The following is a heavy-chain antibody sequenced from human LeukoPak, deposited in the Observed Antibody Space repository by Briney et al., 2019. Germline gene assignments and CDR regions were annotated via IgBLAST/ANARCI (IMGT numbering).Heavy chain of an antibody. CDR2: ISWNSGTI. Sequence: SRSLRLSCAACGFTFEDYAMHRVRQAPRRGPEWVSGISWNSGTIGYEDSVKGRFTISRDNATNSLYLQMNSLTAEDTALYYCAKSWSGYYSYYFDYWGQGTLVTVSS. CDR1: GFTFEDYA. J-gene: IGHJ4*02. D-gene: IGHD3-3*01. V-gene: IGHV3-9*01. CDR3: AKSWSGYYSYYFDY.